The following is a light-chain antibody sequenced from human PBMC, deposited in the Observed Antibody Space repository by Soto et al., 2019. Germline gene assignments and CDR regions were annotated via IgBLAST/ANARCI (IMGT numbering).Light chain of an antibody. CDR1: QSVSSY. J-gene: IGKJ1*01. Sequence: DIQMTQSPSSLSASVGDRVTITIRASQSVSSYLNWYQQKPGKAPKLLIYAASILQSGVPSRFSGSGSGTDFTLTISSLQPEDFATYYCQQSYSTPRTFGQGTKVDIK. V-gene: IGKV1-39*01. CDR2: AAS. CDR3: QQSYSTPRT.